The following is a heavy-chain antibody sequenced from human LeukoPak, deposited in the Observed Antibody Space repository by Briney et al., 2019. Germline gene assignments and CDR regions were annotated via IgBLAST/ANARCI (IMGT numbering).Heavy chain of an antibody. CDR3: AREGYCISSNCPVPY. J-gene: IGHJ4*02. D-gene: IGHD2-2*01. CDR2: INPNSGGT. Sequence: ASVKVSCKASGYSFTSHYMHWVRQAPGQGLEWLGWINPNSGGTTYAQNFQGRVTMTRDTSISTAYMELSRLRSDDTSVYYCAREGYCISSNCPVPYWGQGTLVTVSS. V-gene: IGHV1-2*02. CDR1: GYSFTSHY.